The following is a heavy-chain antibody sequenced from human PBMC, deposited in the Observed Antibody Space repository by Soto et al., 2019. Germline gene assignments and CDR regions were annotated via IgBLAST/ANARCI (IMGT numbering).Heavy chain of an antibody. Sequence: ASVKVSCKASGYTFTSYDINWVRQATGHGLEWMGWMNPNSGNTGYAQKFQGRVTVTRDTSTSTAYMELNSLTSDDTAAYYWARDGDFWSADSLKWGSTSPFDSWGQGTRVTVSS. J-gene: IGHJ4*02. CDR2: MNPNSGNT. D-gene: IGHD3-3*01. V-gene: IGHV1-8*01. CDR3: ARDGDFWSADSLKWGSTSPFDS. CDR1: GYTFTSYD.